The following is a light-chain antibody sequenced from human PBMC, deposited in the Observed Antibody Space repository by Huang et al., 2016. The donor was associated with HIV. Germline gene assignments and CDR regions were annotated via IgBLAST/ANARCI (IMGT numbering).Light chain of an antibody. CDR3: QHYNNWPLT. CDR2: DAS. V-gene: IGKV3-15*01. Sequence: EIVLTQSPATLSVSPGESATLSCRASQGVNNNLAWYQQKPGQAPRLRIYDASTRASGIPARFSGSGTGTEFTLTISSLQSEDLAVYHCQHYNNWPLTFGGGTKVEIK. J-gene: IGKJ4*01. CDR1: QGVNNN.